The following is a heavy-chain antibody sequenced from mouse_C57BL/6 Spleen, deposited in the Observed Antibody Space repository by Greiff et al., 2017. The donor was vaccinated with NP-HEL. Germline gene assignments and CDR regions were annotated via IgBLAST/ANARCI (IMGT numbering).Heavy chain of an antibody. D-gene: IGHD6-5*01. CDR3: ARSSYPYWYFDV. J-gene: IGHJ1*03. V-gene: IGHV1-52*01. CDR2: IDPSDSET. CDR1: GYTFTSYW. Sequence: QVQLQQPGAELVRPGSSVKLSCKASGYTFTSYWMHWVKQRPIQGLEWIGNIDPSDSETHYNQKFKDKATLTVDKSSSTAYMQLSSLTSEDSAVYYWARSSYPYWYFDVWGTGTTVTVSS.